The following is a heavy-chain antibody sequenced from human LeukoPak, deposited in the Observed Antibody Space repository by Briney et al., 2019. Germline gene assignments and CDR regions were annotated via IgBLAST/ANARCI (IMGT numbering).Heavy chain of an antibody. V-gene: IGHV1-2*02. CDR2: INPNSGGT. D-gene: IGHD2-15*01. J-gene: IGHJ4*02. Sequence: ASVKVSCKASGYTVTGYYMHWVRQAPGQGLEWMGGINPNSGGTNYAQKFQGRVTMTRDTSISTVYMELSRLRSDDTAVYSCASPAYCSGGSCYRVYNFDYWGQGTLVTVSS. CDR3: ASPAYCSGGSCYRVYNFDY. CDR1: GYTVTGYY.